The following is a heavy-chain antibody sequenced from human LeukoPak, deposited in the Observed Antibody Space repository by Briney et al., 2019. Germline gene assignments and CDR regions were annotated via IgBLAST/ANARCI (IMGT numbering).Heavy chain of an antibody. CDR2: TSGSGNSI. V-gene: IGHV3-23*01. CDR3: ATDLFDYMDV. D-gene: IGHD2-21*01. J-gene: IGHJ6*03. Sequence: PGGSLRLSCAASGFTFSTYAMNWVRQAPGKGLEWVSGTSGSGNSIDYADSVKGRFTISRDNAKNSLYLQMNSLRAEDTAVYYCATDLFDYMDVWGKGTTVTVSS. CDR1: GFTFSTYA.